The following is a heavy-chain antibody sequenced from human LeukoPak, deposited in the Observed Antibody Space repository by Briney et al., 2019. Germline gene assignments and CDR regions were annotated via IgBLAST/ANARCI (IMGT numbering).Heavy chain of an antibody. CDR2: INPNSGGT. CDR1: GYTFTGYY. J-gene: IGHJ5*02. Sequence: GASVKVSCKASGYTFTGYYMHWVRQAPGQGLEWMGWINPNSGGTNYAQKFQGRVTMTRDTSISTAYMELSRPRSDDTAVYYCARDLITRLDYGDYGWFDPWGQGTLVTVSS. CDR3: ARDLITRLDYGDYGWFDP. V-gene: IGHV1-2*02. D-gene: IGHD4-17*01.